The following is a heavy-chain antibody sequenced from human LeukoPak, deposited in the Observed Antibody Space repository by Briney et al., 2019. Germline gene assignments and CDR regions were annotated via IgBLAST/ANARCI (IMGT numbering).Heavy chain of an antibody. CDR3: ARKGPEHLPTYFDH. Sequence: GGSLRLSCTASGFTFSNYAMTWIRQAPGKGLEWVSGIAGRDGTSYYADSVKGRFSISRDNSKNTVYLQMSRLRVEDTAFYYCARKGPEHLPTYFDHWGRGILVTVSS. V-gene: IGHV3-23*01. J-gene: IGHJ4*02. CDR2: IAGRDGTS. CDR1: GFTFSNYA. D-gene: IGHD2-21*01.